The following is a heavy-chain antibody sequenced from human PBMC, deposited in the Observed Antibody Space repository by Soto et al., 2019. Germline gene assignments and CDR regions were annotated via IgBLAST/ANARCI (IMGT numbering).Heavy chain of an antibody. CDR2: IWYDGSNK. D-gene: IGHD1-26*01. J-gene: IGHJ4*02. Sequence: PGGSLRLSCAASGFTFSSYGMHWVRQAPGKGLEWVAVIWYDGSNKYYADSVKGRFTISRDNSKNTLYLQMNSLRAEDTAVYYCARDSGGSYYSAYFDYWGQGTLVTVSS. V-gene: IGHV3-33*01. CDR1: GFTFSSYG. CDR3: ARDSGGSYYSAYFDY.